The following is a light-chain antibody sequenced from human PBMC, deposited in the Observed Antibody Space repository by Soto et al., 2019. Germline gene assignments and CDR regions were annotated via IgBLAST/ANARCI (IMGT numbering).Light chain of an antibody. Sequence: QSVLTQPASVSGSPGQSITISCTGTSSDVGSYNLVSWYQQHPGKAPKLMIYEGSKRPSGVSNRFSGSKSGNTASLTISGLQAQDEAAYYCCSYAGSSLYVLGNGTKVTV. CDR1: SSDVGSYNL. CDR2: EGS. V-gene: IGLV2-23*01. CDR3: CSYAGSSLYV. J-gene: IGLJ1*01.